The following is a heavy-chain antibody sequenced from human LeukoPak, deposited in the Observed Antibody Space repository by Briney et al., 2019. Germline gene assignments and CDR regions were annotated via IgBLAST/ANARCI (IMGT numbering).Heavy chain of an antibody. Sequence: GGSLRLSCAASGFTFSRNGMHWVRQAPGKGLVWVALIRYDGSIKYYEDSVKGRFTISRDNSQNTLYLQMNSLRAEDTAVYYCPKDRWDLPFDYWGQGTLVTVSS. D-gene: IGHD1-26*01. CDR2: IRYDGSIK. J-gene: IGHJ4*02. V-gene: IGHV3-30*02. CDR1: GFTFSRNG. CDR3: PKDRWDLPFDY.